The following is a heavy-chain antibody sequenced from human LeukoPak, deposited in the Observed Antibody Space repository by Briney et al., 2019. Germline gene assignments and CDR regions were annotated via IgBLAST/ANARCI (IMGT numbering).Heavy chain of an antibody. CDR3: ARDPGDEYASGWYPPGFDP. CDR2: IIPIFGTA. D-gene: IGHD6-19*01. V-gene: IGHV1-69*06. CDR1: GGTFSSYA. Sequence: SVKVSCKASGGTFSSYAISWVRQAPGQGLEWMGGIIPIFGTANYAQKFQGRVTITADKSTSTAYVELSSLRSADTAVYYCARDPGDEYASGWYPPGFDPWGQGTLVTVSS. J-gene: IGHJ5*02.